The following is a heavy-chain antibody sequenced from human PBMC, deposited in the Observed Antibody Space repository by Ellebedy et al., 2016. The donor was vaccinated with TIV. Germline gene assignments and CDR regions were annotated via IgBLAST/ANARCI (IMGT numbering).Heavy chain of an antibody. V-gene: IGHV3-23*01. CDR1: GFTFSSYA. CDR3: ARGGDWNSGSDY. D-gene: IGHD1-7*01. J-gene: IGHJ4*02. CDR2: ISGSGGST. Sequence: GESLKISXAASGFTFSSYAMSWVRQAPGKGLEWVSAISGSGGSTYYADSVKGRFTISRDNSKNSLYLQMNRLRVEDTAVYYCARGGDWNSGSDYWGQGTLVTVSS.